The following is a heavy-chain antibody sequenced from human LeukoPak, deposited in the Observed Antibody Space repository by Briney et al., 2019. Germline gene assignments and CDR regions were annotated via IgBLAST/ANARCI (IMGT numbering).Heavy chain of an antibody. D-gene: IGHD3-22*01. J-gene: IGHJ5*01. CDR1: GYTFTGYY. V-gene: IGHV1-2*02. CDR2: INPNSGGS. CDR3: ARSDGFSGYSSLGDS. Sequence: ASVKGSSKASGYTFTGYYLHWGRQAPGHGLEWRGWINPNSGGSNYAQIFQGRVTMTRDTSISTAYIELSRPRSDDTAVYCCARSDGFSGYSSLGDSWGQGTLVTVSS.